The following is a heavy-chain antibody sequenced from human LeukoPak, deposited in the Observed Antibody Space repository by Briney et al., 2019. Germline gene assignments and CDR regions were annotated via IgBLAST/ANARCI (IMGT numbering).Heavy chain of an antibody. CDR3: AKVASGSYYNWPFDY. CDR1: GFTFSSYS. CDR2: ISSSSSYI. V-gene: IGHV3-21*01. J-gene: IGHJ4*02. Sequence: GGSLRLSCAASGFTFSSYSMNWVRQAPGKGLEWVSSISSSSSYIYYADSVKGRFTISRDNAKNSLYLQMNSLRAEDTAVYYCAKVASGSYYNWPFDYWGQGTLVTVSS. D-gene: IGHD1-26*01.